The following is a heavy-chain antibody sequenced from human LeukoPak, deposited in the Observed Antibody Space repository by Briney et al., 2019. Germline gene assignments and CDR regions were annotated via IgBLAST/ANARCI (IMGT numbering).Heavy chain of an antibody. D-gene: IGHD4-17*01. J-gene: IGHJ4*02. CDR2: ISSSSSYI. CDR3: ARGSLHTYGDYYFDY. V-gene: IGHV3-21*01. CDR1: GFTFSNYE. Sequence: GGSLRLSCAASGFTFSNYELNWVRQAPGKGLEWVSSISSSSSYIYYADSVKGRFTISRDNAKNPLYLQMNSLRAEDTAVYYCARGSLHTYGDYYFDYWGQGTLVTVSS.